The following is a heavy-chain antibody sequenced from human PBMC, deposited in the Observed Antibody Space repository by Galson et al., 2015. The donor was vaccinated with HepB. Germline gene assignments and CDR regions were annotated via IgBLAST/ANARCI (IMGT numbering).Heavy chain of an antibody. D-gene: IGHD3-16*01. Sequence: SLRLSCAGSGFIFRHHAMAWIRQAPGKGLEWVSGINGRGPTRFYSHAVKGRFSISRDNSKATVFLQMDNPRAEDTAVYYCVKEGSWFGGDWFDPWGQGALVTVS. J-gene: IGHJ5*02. CDR1: GFIFRHHA. CDR3: VKEGSWFGGDWFDP. V-gene: IGHV3-23*01. CDR2: INGRGPTR.